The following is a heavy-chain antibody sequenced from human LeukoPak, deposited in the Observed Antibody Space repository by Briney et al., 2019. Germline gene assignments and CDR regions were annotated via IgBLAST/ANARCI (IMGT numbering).Heavy chain of an antibody. J-gene: IGHJ3*02. D-gene: IGHD3-3*01. CDR3: ARRDFWSGSQGAFDI. Sequence: SETLSLTCTVSGGSISSYFWSWIRQPAGKGLEWIGRIYSSGTTNYNPSLQSRVTMSVDTSKNQFSLKLSSITAADTAVYYCARRDFWSGSQGAFDIWGQGTMVTVSS. CDR2: IYSSGTT. V-gene: IGHV4-4*07. CDR1: GGSISSYF.